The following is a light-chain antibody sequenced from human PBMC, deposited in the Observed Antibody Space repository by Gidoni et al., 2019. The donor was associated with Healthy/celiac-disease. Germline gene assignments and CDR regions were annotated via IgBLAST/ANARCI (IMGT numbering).Light chain of an antibody. J-gene: IGKJ2*01. Sequence: DIQMTQSPSSLSASVGDRVTITCQASQDISNYLNWYQQKPGKAPKLLIYDASNLETGVPARFSGSGSGTDFTFTISSLQPEDIATYYCQKYDNLPYTFXXXTKLEIK. V-gene: IGKV1-33*01. CDR1: QDISNY. CDR3: QKYDNLPYT. CDR2: DAS.